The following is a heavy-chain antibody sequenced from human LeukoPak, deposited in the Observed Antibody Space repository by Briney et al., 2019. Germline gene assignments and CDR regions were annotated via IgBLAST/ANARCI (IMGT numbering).Heavy chain of an antibody. CDR2: INTNTGNP. D-gene: IGHD5-24*01. CDR1: GYTFTSYA. J-gene: IGHJ4*02. Sequence: ASVKVSCKASGYTFTSYAMNWVRQAPGQGLEWMGWINTNTGNPTYAQGFTGRFVFSLDTSVSTAYLQISSLKAEDTAVYYCARDVGWLQLRRQWREGTIFDYWGQGTLVTVSS. V-gene: IGHV7-4-1*02. CDR3: ARDVGWLQLRRQWREGTIFDY.